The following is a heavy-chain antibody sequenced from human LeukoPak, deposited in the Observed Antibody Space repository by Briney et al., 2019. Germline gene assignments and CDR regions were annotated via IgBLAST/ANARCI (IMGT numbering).Heavy chain of an antibody. CDR1: GGSFSGYY. D-gene: IGHD6-13*01. CDR2: INHSGST. J-gene: IGHJ4*02. Sequence: SETLSLTCAVYGGSFSGYYWSWIRQPPGKGLEWIGEINHSGSTNYNPSLKSRVTISVDTSQKQFSLRLSSVTAADTAVYYCARGRYLTTGGGAAAGFLDYWGQGTLVTVSS. CDR3: ARGRYLTTGGGAAAGFLDY. V-gene: IGHV4-34*01.